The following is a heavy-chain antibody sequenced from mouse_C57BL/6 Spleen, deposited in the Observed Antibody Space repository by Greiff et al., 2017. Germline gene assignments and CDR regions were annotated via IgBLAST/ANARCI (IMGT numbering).Heavy chain of an antibody. Sequence: VQLQQSGAELMKPGASVKLSCKATGYTFTGYWIEWVKQRPGHGLEWIGEILPGSGSTNYNEKFKGKATFTADTSSNTAYMQLSSLTTEDSAIYYCARSPFITTVVATSDYAMDYWGQGTSVTVSS. CDR2: ILPGSGST. D-gene: IGHD1-1*01. J-gene: IGHJ4*01. CDR1: GYTFTGYW. CDR3: ARSPFITTVVATSDYAMDY. V-gene: IGHV1-9*01.